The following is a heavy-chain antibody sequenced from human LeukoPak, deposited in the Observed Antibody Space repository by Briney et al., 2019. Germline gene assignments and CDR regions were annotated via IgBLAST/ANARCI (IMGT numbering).Heavy chain of an antibody. CDR1: GGSFSGYY. Sequence: SETLSLTCAVYGGSFSGYYWSWIRQPPGKGLEWIGEINHSGSTNYNPSLKSRVTISVDTSKNQFSLKLSSVTAADTAVYYCARHNKGGHHLIDYWGQGTLVTVSS. J-gene: IGHJ4*02. D-gene: IGHD2-15*01. V-gene: IGHV4-34*01. CDR3: ARHNKGGHHLIDY. CDR2: INHSGST.